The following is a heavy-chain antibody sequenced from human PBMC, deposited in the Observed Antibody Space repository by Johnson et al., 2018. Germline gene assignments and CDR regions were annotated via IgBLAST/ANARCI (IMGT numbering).Heavy chain of an antibody. V-gene: IGHV1-8*01. D-gene: IGHD3-22*01. CDR2: MNPNSGNT. CDR1: GYTFTSYD. J-gene: IGHJ3*02. CDR3: ARGPYYYDSRGYYAFDI. Sequence: QVQLVQSGAEVKKPGASVKVSCKASGYTFTSYDINWVRQATGPGLEGMGWMNPNSGNTGYAQKFQGRVTLTWNTSIRTAYMELSSLRSEDTAVYYCARGPYYYDSRGYYAFDIWGQGTMVTVSS.